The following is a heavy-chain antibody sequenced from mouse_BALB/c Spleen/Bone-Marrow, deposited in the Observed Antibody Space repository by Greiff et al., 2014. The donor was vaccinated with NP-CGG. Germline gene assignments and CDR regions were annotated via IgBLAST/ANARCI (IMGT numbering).Heavy chain of an antibody. D-gene: IGHD1-1*01. CDR3: AKSSCFYKMGYYSMDY. J-gene: IGHJ4*01. CDR2: IYPGDGDT. CDR1: GYAFSSSW. V-gene: IGHV1-82*01. Sequence: QVQLQQSGPELVKPGASVKISCKASGYAFSSSWMNWVKQRPGQGLEWIGRIYPGDGDTNYNGKFKGKATLTADISSATAYMQLSSLTSVDSAVYFCAKSSCFYKMGYYSMDYWGQGTSVTVSS.